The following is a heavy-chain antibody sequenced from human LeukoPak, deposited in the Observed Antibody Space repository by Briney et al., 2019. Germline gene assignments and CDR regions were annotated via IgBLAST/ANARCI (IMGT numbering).Heavy chain of an antibody. CDR1: GFTFTSSA. Sequence: ASVKVSCKASGFTFTSSAMQWVRQARGQRLEWIGWIVVGSGNTNYAQKFQERVTITRDMSTSTDYMELSSLRSEDTAVYYCARGPRIAVAGPTVTRSHYYYYYYMDVWGKGATVTVSS. J-gene: IGHJ6*03. D-gene: IGHD6-19*01. CDR3: ARGPRIAVAGPTVTRSHYYYYYYMDV. CDR2: IVVGSGNT. V-gene: IGHV1-58*02.